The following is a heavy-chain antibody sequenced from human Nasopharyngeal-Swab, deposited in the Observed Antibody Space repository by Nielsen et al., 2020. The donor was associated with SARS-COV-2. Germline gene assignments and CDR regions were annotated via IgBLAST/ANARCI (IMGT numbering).Heavy chain of an antibody. D-gene: IGHD3-10*01. CDR2: IFYRGNT. J-gene: IGHJ6*02. CDR1: GGSISGSNYY. CDR3: ARHRAAHYYYFGMDV. Sequence: GSLRLSFTVSGGSISGSNYYWGWIRQPPGKGLDWIGRIFYRGNTFYNSSLKSRVAISVDLSKNHFSLKMNSVTAADTAVYYCARHRAAHYYYFGMDVWGRGTTVTVSS. V-gene: IGHV4-39*01.